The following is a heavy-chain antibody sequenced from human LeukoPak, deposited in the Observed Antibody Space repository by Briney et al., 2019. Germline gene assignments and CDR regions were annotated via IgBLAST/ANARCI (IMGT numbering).Heavy chain of an antibody. J-gene: IGHJ3*02. D-gene: IGHD1-26*01. CDR1: GFTFSSYA. CDR2: ISGSGGST. Sequence: GGSLRLSCAASGFTFSSYAMSWVRQAPGKGLEWVSTISGSGGSTYYADSVKGRFTISRDNAKNSLYLQMNSLRAEDTAVYYCARDVGAFDIWGPGTMVTVSS. V-gene: IGHV3-23*01. CDR3: ARDVGAFDI.